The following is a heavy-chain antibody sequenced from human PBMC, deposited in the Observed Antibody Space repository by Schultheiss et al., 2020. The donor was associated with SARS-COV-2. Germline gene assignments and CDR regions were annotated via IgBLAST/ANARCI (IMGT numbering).Heavy chain of an antibody. J-gene: IGHJ4*02. CDR3: ARGGYYDSSGYFRSGSFDY. D-gene: IGHD3-22*01. CDR1: GYSISSGYY. Sequence: SETLSLTCTVSGYSISSGYYWGWIRQPPGKGLEWIGSIYHSGSTYYNPSLKSRVTISVDTSKNQFSLKLSSVTAADTAVYYCARGGYYDSSGYFRSGSFDYWGQGTLVTVSS. V-gene: IGHV4-38-2*02. CDR2: IYHSGST.